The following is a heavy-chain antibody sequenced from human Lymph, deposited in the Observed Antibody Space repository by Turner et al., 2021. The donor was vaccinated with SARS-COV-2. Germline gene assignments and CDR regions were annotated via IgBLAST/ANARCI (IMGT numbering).Heavy chain of an antibody. CDR2: ISYDGSNK. J-gene: IGHJ4*02. Sequence: QVQLVESGGGVVQPGRSLRLSWAAPGFTFSTYAMYWVRQAPGKGLEWVAVISYDGSNKYYADSVKGRFTISRDNSKNTLFLQVNSLRAEDTAVYYCARPKSGSYWSHFDYWGQGTLVTVSS. V-gene: IGHV3-30-3*01. CDR1: GFTFSTYA. D-gene: IGHD1-26*01. CDR3: ARPKSGSYWSHFDY.